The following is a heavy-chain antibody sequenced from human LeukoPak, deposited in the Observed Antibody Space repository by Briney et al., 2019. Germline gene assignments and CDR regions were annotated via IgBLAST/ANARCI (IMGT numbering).Heavy chain of an antibody. Sequence: AESLTLSCALSALTFSIHAMSCVRHAQGNGLEWVSAIRGSGGSTYYADSVKGRFTISRDNSKNTLYLQMNSLRADDTAVYYCAKASYYDILTGYYKLSYPPYFDYWGQGTLVTVSS. D-gene: IGHD3-9*01. CDR1: ALTFSIHA. V-gene: IGHV3-23*01. J-gene: IGHJ4*02. CDR3: AKASYYDILTGYYKLSYPPYFDY. CDR2: IRGSGGST.